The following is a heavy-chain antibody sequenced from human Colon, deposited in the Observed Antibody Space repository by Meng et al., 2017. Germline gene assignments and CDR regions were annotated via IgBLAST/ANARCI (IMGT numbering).Heavy chain of an antibody. V-gene: IGHV4-61*01. CDR2: IYYSGST. D-gene: IGHD3-16*02. CDR1: GGSVSSGSYY. Sequence: QVQLQGAGPRLGRPSETLSLTCTVSGGSVSSGSYYWSWIRQPPGKGLEWIGYIYYSGSTNYNPSLKSRVTISVDTSKNQFSLKLSSVTAADTAVYYCARGMTNGITFGGVIVNWGQGTLVTVSS. J-gene: IGHJ4*02. CDR3: ARGMTNGITFGGVIVN.